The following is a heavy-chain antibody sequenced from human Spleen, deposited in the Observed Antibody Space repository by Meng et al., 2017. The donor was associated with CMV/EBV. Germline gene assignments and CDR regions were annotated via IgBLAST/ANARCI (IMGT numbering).Heavy chain of an antibody. CDR3: ARDTVKALDY. V-gene: IGHV3-11*05. CDR1: GLTFSNAW. D-gene: IGHD4-17*01. CDR2: ISSSSSYT. Sequence: QVQRVEFGGGLVLPGGSLRLSCAASGLTFSNAWMSWVRQAPGKGLEWVAFISSSSSYTNYADSVKGRFTISRDNAKNSLYLQMNSLRAEDTAVYYCARDTVKALDYWGQGTLVTVSS. J-gene: IGHJ4*02.